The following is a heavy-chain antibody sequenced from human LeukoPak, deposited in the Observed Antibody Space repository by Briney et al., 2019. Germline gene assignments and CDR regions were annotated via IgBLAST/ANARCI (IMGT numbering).Heavy chain of an antibody. CDR3: ATHGSAHYYMDV. Sequence: PPGGSLRLSCAASGFTFSSYGMSWVRQAPGKGLEWVSGISGSGSGTYYADSVKGRFTISRDNSKNTLHLQMNSLRAEDTAVYYCATHGSAHYYMDVWGKGTTVTISS. V-gene: IGHV3-23*01. CDR1: GFTFSSYG. J-gene: IGHJ6*03. D-gene: IGHD2-2*03. CDR2: ISGSGSGT.